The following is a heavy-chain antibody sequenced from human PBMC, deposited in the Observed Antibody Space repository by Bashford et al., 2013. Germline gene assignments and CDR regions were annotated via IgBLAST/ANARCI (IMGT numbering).Heavy chain of an antibody. CDR1: GGSISSGDYY. CDR2: ISTSGST. Sequence: SETLSLTCTVSGGSISSGDYYWSWIRQPAGKGLEWIGRISTSGSTNFNPSLESRVTMSVDTSKNQFSVKLSSVTAADTAVYYCARDQSGWIGVRHYYYMDVWGKGTTVTVSS. V-gene: IGHV4-61*02. CDR3: ARDQSGWIGVRHYYYMDV. J-gene: IGHJ6*03. D-gene: IGHD3-22*01.